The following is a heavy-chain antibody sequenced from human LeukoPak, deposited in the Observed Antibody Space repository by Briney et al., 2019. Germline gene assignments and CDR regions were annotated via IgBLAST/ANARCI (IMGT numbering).Heavy chain of an antibody. V-gene: IGHV3-7*01. J-gene: IGHJ4*02. Sequence: GGSLRLSCAASGFTFSSYWMSWVRQAPGKGLEWVANIKQDGSEKYYVDSVKGRFTISRDNAKNSLYLQMNSLRAEDTAVYYCAREGYYGSTSPFDYWGQGTLVTVSS. CDR1: GFTFSSYW. CDR3: AREGYYGSTSPFDY. CDR2: IKQDGSEK. D-gene: IGHD3-10*01.